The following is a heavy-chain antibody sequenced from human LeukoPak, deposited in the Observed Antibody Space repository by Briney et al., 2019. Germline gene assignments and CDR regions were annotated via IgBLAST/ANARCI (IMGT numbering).Heavy chain of an antibody. CDR1: GDSISSYF. CDR3: ARLNSLTAVDTAMAILDY. J-gene: IGHJ4*02. D-gene: IGHD5-18*01. V-gene: IGHV4-59*08. Sequence: SETLSLTCTVSGDSISSYFWSWIRQPPGKGLEWIGYNSGSTNYNPSLKSRVTILLDRPKNQFSLKLSSVTAADTAVYYCARLNSLTAVDTAMAILDYWGQGTLVTVSS. CDR2: NSGST.